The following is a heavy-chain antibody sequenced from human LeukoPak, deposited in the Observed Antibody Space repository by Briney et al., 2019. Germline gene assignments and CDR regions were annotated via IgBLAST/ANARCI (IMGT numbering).Heavy chain of an antibody. Sequence: PSETLSLTCTVSGGSISSSSYYWGWIRQPPGKGLEWIGSNYYSGSTYYNPSLKGRVTISVDTSKNQFSLKLSSVTAADTAVCHCARGRDIVVVPAATPVGIFDYWGQGTLVTVSS. CDR2: NYYSGST. CDR3: ARGRDIVVVPAATPVGIFDY. J-gene: IGHJ4*02. V-gene: IGHV4-39*07. CDR1: GGSISSSSYY. D-gene: IGHD2-2*01.